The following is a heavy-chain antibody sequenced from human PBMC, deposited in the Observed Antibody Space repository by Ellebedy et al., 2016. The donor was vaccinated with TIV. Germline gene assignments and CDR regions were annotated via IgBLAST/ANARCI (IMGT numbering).Heavy chain of an antibody. CDR3: AKDEVGATQPLYYYYGMDV. CDR2: ISGSGGST. D-gene: IGHD1-26*01. V-gene: IGHV3-23*01. J-gene: IGHJ6*02. Sequence: GESLKISXAASGFTFSSDAMSWVRQAPGNGLEWGSGISGSGGSTYYADSVKGRFTISRDNSKNTLYLQMNSLRAEDTAVYYCAKDEVGATQPLYYYYGMDVWGQGTTVTVSS. CDR1: GFTFSSDA.